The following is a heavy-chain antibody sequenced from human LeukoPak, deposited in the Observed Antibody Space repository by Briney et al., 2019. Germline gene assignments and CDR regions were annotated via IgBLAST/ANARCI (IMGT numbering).Heavy chain of an antibody. V-gene: IGHV1-18*01. CDR2: ISAYNGNT. D-gene: IGHD3-10*01. Sequence: ASVKVSCKASGYTFTSYGISWVRQAPGQGLEWMGWISAYNGNTNYAQKLQGRVTMTTHTSTSTAYMELRSLRSDDTAVYYCARIPHDLFLWFGELFGDYYYYMDVWGKGTTVTVSS. CDR1: GYTFTSYG. J-gene: IGHJ6*03. CDR3: ARIPHDLFLWFGELFGDYYYYMDV.